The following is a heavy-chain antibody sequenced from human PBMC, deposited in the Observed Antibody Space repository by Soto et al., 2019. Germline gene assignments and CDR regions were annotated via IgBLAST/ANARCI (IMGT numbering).Heavy chain of an antibody. CDR3: ARDLGIAAAGLDY. J-gene: IGHJ4*02. Sequence: ASVKVSCKASGYTFTGYYMHWVRQAPGQGLEWMGWINPNSGGTNYAQKFQGWVAMTRDTSISTAYMELSRLRSDDTAVYYCARDLGIAAAGLDYWGQGTLVTVSS. CDR1: GYTFTGYY. V-gene: IGHV1-2*04. D-gene: IGHD6-13*01. CDR2: INPNSGGT.